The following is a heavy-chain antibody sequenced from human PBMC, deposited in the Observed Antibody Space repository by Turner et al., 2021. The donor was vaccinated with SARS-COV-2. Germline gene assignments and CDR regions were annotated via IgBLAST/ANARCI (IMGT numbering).Heavy chain of an antibody. CDR2: INHSGST. J-gene: IGHJ5*02. CDR1: GGSFRGYY. Sequence: QVQLQQWGAGLLKPSETLSLTCAVYGGSFRGYYWSWIRQPPGKGLEWIGEINHSGSTNYNPSLKSRVTISVDTSKNQFSLKLSSVTAADTAVYYCARSWGGILTGYSFDPWGQGTLVTVSS. V-gene: IGHV4-34*01. D-gene: IGHD3-9*01. CDR3: ARSWGGILTGYSFDP.